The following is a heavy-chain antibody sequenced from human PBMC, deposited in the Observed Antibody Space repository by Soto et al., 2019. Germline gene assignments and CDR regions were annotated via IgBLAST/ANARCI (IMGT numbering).Heavy chain of an antibody. V-gene: IGHV3-11*01. CDR1: GFTFSDYY. Sequence: PGGSLRLSCAASGFTFSDYYMSWIRQAPGKGLEWVSYFSNSGSTMFYADSVKGRFTISRDNAKNSVYLHMHSLRAEATAVYYCARDAGSCDHDSGYHDAFDYWGQGTLVTVSS. CDR2: FSNSGSTM. CDR3: ARDAGSCDHDSGYHDAFDY. D-gene: IGHD3-22*01. J-gene: IGHJ4*02.